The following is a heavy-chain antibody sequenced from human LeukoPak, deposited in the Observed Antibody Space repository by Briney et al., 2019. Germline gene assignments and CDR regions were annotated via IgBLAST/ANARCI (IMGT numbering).Heavy chain of an antibody. CDR2: INHNGNVN. CDR3: ARGGGLDV. J-gene: IGHJ6*02. D-gene: IGHD3-16*01. Sequence: GGSLRLSCAATEFTVSRSYMTWVRQAPGKGLEWVASINHNGNVNYYVDSVKGRFTISRDNAKNSLYLQMSNLRAEDTAVYFCARGGGLDVWGQGATVTVSS. CDR1: EFTVSRSY. V-gene: IGHV3-7*03.